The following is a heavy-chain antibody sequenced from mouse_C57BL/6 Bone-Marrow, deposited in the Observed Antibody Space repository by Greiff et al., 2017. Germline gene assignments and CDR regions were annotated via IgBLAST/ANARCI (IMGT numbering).Heavy chain of an antibody. V-gene: IGHV1-63*01. CDR2: IYPGGGYT. CDR3: ARVEPYYFDN. Sequence: VQLQQSGAELVRPGTSVKMSCKASGYTFTNYWIGWAKQRPGHGLEWIGDIYPGGGYTNYNEKFKGKATLTADKSSTTAYMQFSSLTSEDSAIYYCARVEPYYFDNWGQGTTLTVSS. J-gene: IGHJ2*01. CDR1: GYTFTNYW.